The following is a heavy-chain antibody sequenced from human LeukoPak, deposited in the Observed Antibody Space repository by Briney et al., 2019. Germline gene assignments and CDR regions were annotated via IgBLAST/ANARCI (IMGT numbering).Heavy chain of an antibody. CDR3: AKGFRYFDY. Sequence: PGGSLRLSCAASGFTFSSYAMSWVRQAPGKGLEWVSGITGSGGITYYAASVKGRFTISRDNSKNTLYLQMNSLRTEDTALYYCAKGFRYFDYWGQGTLVTVPS. J-gene: IGHJ4*02. CDR2: ITGSGGIT. V-gene: IGHV3-23*01. CDR1: GFTFSSYA. D-gene: IGHD3-9*01.